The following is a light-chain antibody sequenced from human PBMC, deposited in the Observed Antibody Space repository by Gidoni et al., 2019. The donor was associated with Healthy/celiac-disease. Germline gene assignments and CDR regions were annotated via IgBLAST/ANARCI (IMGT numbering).Light chain of an antibody. Sequence: SQLTQSPCSLSASVGDRVTITCRASQGISNYLAWYQQKPGKVPKLLIYAASTLQSGVPSRFRGSGSGTDFTLTISSLQPEDVATYYCQKYNSAPPTFGGGTKVEIK. J-gene: IGKJ4*01. CDR2: AAS. CDR3: QKYNSAPPT. CDR1: QGISNY. V-gene: IGKV1-27*01.